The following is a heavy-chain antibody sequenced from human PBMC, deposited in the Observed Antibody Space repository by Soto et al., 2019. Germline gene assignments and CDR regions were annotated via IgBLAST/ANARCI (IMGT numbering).Heavy chain of an antibody. CDR2: ISYDGNNK. Sequence: QVQVVESGGGVVQPGKSLRLSCAASGFTFSRYALHWVRQAPGKGLEWVTLISYDGNNKYYADSVKGRFTVSRDNSKNTLYLQMNSLRPEDTAVYYCARGEAFDYWGQGTLVTVSS. CDR3: ARGEAFDY. J-gene: IGHJ4*02. V-gene: IGHV3-30-3*01. CDR1: GFTFSRYA.